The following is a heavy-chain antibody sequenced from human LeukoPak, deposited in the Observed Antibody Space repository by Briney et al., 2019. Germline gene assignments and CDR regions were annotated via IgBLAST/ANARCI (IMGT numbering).Heavy chain of an antibody. CDR1: GGSISSGGFH. Sequence: SETLSLTCTVSGGSISSGGFHWSWIRQPPGKGLEWIGYIYHSGSTYYNPSLKSRVTISVDRSKNQFSLKLSSVTAADTAVYYCARAQEDIVVVPAAIRFDYWGQGTLVTVSS. V-gene: IGHV4-30-2*01. J-gene: IGHJ4*02. CDR3: ARAQEDIVVVPAAIRFDY. D-gene: IGHD2-2*01. CDR2: IYHSGST.